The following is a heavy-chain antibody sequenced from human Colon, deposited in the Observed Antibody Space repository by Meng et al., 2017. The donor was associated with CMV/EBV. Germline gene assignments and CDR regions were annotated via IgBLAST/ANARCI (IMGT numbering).Heavy chain of an antibody. V-gene: IGHV1-46*01. J-gene: IGHJ4*02. CDR2: ISLGDGIT. CDR1: GYTFTGYY. Sequence: SRKSYGYTFTGYYFHWVRQAPGQGLEWMGLISLGDGITSYAQKFKGRVSVTRDTSTSTVYMGLSGLTSDDTAVYYCTREPADTGCFDYWGQGTLVTVSS. D-gene: IGHD5-18*01. CDR3: TREPADTGCFDY.